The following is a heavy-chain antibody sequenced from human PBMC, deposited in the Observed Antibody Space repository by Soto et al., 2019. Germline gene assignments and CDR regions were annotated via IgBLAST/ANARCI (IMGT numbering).Heavy chain of an antibody. D-gene: IGHD3-3*01. CDR3: ARHAYDFWSGHPNPRYYYGMDV. CDR1: GGTFSSYT. CDR2: IIPILGIA. J-gene: IGHJ6*02. V-gene: IGHV1-69*02. Sequence: SVKVSCKASGGTFSSYTISWVRQAPGQGLEWMGRIIPILGIANYAQKFQGRVTITADKSTSTAYMELSSLRSEDTAMYYCARHAYDFWSGHPNPRYYYGMDVWGQGTTVTVSS.